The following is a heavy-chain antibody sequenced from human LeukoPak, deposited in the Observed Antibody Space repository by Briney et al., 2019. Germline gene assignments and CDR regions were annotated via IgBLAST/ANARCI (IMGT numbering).Heavy chain of an antibody. Sequence: SETLSLTCAVYGGSFSGYYWSWIRQPPGKGLEWIGEINHSGSTNYNPSLKSRVTISVDTPKNQFSLKLSSVTAADTAVYYCARDGDVDTAMVFDYWGQGTLVTVSS. CDR1: GGSFSGYY. V-gene: IGHV4-34*01. D-gene: IGHD5-18*01. CDR2: INHSGST. CDR3: ARDGDVDTAMVFDY. J-gene: IGHJ4*02.